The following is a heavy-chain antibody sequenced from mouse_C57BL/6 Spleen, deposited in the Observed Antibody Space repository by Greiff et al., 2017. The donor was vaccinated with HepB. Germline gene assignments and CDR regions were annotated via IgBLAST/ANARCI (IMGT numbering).Heavy chain of an antibody. CDR2: IDPEDSET. J-gene: IGHJ2*01. CDR1: GFNIQDYY. CDR3: ARTGDYGVY. V-gene: IGHV14-2*01. Sequence: VQLQQPGAELVKPGASVKLSCTASGFNIQDYYMHWVKQRTEQGLEWIGRIDPEDSETKYAPKFQGKATITADTSSNTAYLQLSSLTSEDTAVYYCARTGDYGVYWGQGTTLTVSS. D-gene: IGHD1-1*01.